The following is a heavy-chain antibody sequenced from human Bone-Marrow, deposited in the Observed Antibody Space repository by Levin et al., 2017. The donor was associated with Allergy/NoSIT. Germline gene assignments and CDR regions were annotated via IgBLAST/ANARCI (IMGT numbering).Heavy chain of an antibody. V-gene: IGHV3-53*01. D-gene: IGHD6-6*01. J-gene: IGHJ4*02. Sequence: PGGSLRLSCAASGLTVSSHYMTWVRQAPGKGLEWVSVIYSDGTTYYADSVKGRFTISRDNSKNTLYLQMNSLRVGDTAVYYCARAYGSSDYWGQGTLVTVSS. CDR3: ARAYGSSDY. CDR2: IYSDGTT. CDR1: GLTVSSHY.